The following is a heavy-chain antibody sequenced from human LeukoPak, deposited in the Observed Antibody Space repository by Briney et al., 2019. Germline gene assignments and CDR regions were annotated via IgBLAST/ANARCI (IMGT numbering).Heavy chain of an antibody. J-gene: IGHJ6*02. Sequence: SETLSLTCTVSGGSISGSYWSWIRQPPGKGLESIGQIHYSGSPNYNPSLESRITIAVGASKSQFSLKVRSGAAAETAVYYCAKFGVNFNLGVWGQGTTVTVA. D-gene: IGHD3-16*01. CDR1: GGSISGSY. CDR2: IHYSGSP. CDR3: AKFGVNFNLGV. V-gene: IGHV4-59*01.